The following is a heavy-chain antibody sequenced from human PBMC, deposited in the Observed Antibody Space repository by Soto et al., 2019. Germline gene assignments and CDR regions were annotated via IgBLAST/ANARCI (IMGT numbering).Heavy chain of an antibody. D-gene: IGHD5-12*01. Sequence: GASVKVSCKASGYTFTSYGISWVRQAPGQGLEWMGWISAYNGNTNYAQKLQGRVTMTTDTSTSTAYMELRSLRSDDTAVYYCARGRWLQSSAKVPFDYWGQGTLVTVSS. CDR2: ISAYNGNT. CDR1: GYTFTSYG. CDR3: ARGRWLQSSAKVPFDY. V-gene: IGHV1-18*01. J-gene: IGHJ4*02.